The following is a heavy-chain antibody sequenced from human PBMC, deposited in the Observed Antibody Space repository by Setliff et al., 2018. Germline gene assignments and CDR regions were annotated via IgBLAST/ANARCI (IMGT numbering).Heavy chain of an antibody. Sequence: PGGSLRLSCAASGFTFSTYSMNWVRQAPGMGLEWVSYISSSSSHIYHADSLEGRFTISRDNAKNSLYLQMNSLRAEDTALYYCARVIIGDRHAFDIWGQGTMVTVSS. D-gene: IGHD7-27*01. V-gene: IGHV3-21*06. CDR2: ISSSSSHI. CDR3: ARVIIGDRHAFDI. CDR1: GFTFSTYS. J-gene: IGHJ3*02.